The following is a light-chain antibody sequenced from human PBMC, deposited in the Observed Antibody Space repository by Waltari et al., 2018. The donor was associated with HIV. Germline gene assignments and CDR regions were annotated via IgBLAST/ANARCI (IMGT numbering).Light chain of an antibody. Sequence: DVVMTQSPLSLPVTLGQPASIYCRSSHSLVYSDGNTFLNWFLQRPGQSPRRLIYKVSNRDSGVPDRFSGSGSGTDFTLKISRVEAEDIGVYYCMQGTHGVTFGGGTKVEIK. J-gene: IGKJ4*01. CDR2: KVS. CDR1: HSLVYSDGNTF. CDR3: MQGTHGVT. V-gene: IGKV2-30*01.